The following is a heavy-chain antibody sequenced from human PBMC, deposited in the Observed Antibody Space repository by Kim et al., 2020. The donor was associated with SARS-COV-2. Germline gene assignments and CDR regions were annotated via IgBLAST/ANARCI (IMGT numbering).Heavy chain of an antibody. J-gene: IGHJ4*02. CDR2: ISVTAAI. Sequence: GGSLRLSCAASGFTFTTYNMNWVRQAPGKGLEWLSYISVTAAIYYADSVKGRFTISRDYAKNSLDLQMNSLGDEDTAVYYCARDWNWGIDVWGQGTLVTVSS. CDR1: GFTFTTYN. V-gene: IGHV3-48*02. D-gene: IGHD7-27*01. CDR3: ARDWNWGIDV.